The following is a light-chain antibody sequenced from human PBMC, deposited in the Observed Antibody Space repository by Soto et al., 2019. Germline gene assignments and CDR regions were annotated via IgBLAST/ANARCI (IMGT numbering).Light chain of an antibody. CDR3: QQYANSPLT. CDR2: GAS. V-gene: IGKV3-20*01. Sequence: EIVLTQSPGTLSLSPGEGATLSCRASQSVSSNYLAWYQQKPGQAPRLLIYGASSRATGIPDRFSGSGSGTDFTLTISRLEPVDFAVYYCQQYANSPLTFGPGTKVDI. CDR1: QSVSSNY. J-gene: IGKJ3*01.